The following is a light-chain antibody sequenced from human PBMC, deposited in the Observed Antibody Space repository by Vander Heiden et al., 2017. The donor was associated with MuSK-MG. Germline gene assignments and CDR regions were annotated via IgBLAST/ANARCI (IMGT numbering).Light chain of an antibody. CDR2: DAS. V-gene: IGKV3-11*01. CDR3: EQRSNWLT. Sequence: EIVLTQSPATLSLSPGERATLSCRASQSVSSYLAWYQQKPGQAPRLLIYDASNRATGIPDRFSGSGSGTDFTLTIISLEPEDFAVYYWEQRSNWLTFGGGTKVEIK. J-gene: IGKJ4*01. CDR1: QSVSSY.